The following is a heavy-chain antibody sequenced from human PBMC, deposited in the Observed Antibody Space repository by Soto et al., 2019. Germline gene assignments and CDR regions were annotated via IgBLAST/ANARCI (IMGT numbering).Heavy chain of an antibody. J-gene: IGHJ4*02. CDR1: GYTFTTYY. CDR3: ARVYCSGGGCYSIDY. Sequence: QVQLVQSGAEVKKPGASVKVSCKASGYTFTTYYMHWVRQAPGQGLEWMGIINPSGSTSYAQKFQGRVTMTRDTSTSTVYMELRSLRSEDTAVYYCARVYCSGGGCYSIDYWGQGTLVTVSS. D-gene: IGHD2-15*01. CDR2: INPSGST. V-gene: IGHV1-46*03.